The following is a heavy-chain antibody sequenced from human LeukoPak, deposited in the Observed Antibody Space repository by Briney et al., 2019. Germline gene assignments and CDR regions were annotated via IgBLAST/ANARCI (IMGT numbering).Heavy chain of an antibody. CDR3: ARGSRELYYFDY. CDR1: GVYISSYY. D-gene: IGHD1-7*01. V-gene: IGHV4-59*01. J-gene: IGHJ4*02. Sequence: SETLSFNCTVSGVYISSYYWSWIRQPPGKGLEWIGYIYYSGSTNYNPSLKSRVTISVDASTTQFSLKLNSVTAADTAVYYCARGSRELYYFDYWGQGTLVTVSS. CDR2: IYYSGST.